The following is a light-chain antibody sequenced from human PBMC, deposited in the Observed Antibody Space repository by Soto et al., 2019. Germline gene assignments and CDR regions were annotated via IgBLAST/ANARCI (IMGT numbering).Light chain of an antibody. J-gene: IGKJ1*01. CDR2: GAS. CDR1: QSVSSSY. CDR3: QQYGSSPLT. Sequence: EIVLTQSPGTLSLSPGESTTLSCRASQSVSSSYLSWYQQKPGQAPRLLIYGASRRATGIPDRFRGSGSGTDFTLTISRLEPEDIAVYYCQQYGSSPLTFGQGTKV. V-gene: IGKV3-20*01.